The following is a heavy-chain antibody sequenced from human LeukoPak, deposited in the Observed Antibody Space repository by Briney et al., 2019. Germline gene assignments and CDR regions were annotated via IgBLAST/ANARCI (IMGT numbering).Heavy chain of an antibody. CDR2: IYYSGIT. V-gene: IGHV4-31*03. J-gene: IGHJ4*02. Sequence: SQTLSLTCTVSGLPISIDGFYWSWLPPHTGKGLEWIGYIYYSGITYYNPSLKSRATISVDTSKNQFSLYLSSVTAADTGVYYCARVASGEFADYWGQGTLVTVSS. D-gene: IGHD3-10*01. CDR1: GLPISIDGFY. CDR3: ARVASGEFADY.